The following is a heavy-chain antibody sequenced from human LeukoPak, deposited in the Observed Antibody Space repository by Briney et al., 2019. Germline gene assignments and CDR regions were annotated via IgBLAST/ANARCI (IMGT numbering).Heavy chain of an antibody. J-gene: IGHJ4*02. CDR3: ARVGYSSSWCAPHFDY. CDR2: IYYSGST. Sequence: SETLSLTCTVSGGSISSYYWSWIRQPPGKGLEWIGYIYYSGSTNYNPSLKSRVTISVDTSKNQFSLKLSSVTAADTAVYYCARVGYSSSWCAPHFDYWGQGTLVTVSS. CDR1: GGSISSYY. V-gene: IGHV4-59*01. D-gene: IGHD6-13*01.